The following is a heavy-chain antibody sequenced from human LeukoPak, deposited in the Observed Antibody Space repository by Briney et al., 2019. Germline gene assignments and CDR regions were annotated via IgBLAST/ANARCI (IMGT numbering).Heavy chain of an antibody. CDR2: ISPYNGHT. J-gene: IGHJ4*02. CDR3: AKTRDTVLSEY. Sequence: GASVKVSCKASGYIFINYGISWVRQAPGQGLEWMGWISPYNGHTNYAPNLQDRLTMTTDTSMSTAYMELRSLRSDDTAVYYCAKTRDTVLSEYWGQGTLVTVSS. V-gene: IGHV1-18*01. CDR1: GYIFINYG.